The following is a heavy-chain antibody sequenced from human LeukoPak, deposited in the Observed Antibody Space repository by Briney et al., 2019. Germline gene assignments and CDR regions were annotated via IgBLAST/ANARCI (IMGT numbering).Heavy chain of an antibody. V-gene: IGHV3-21*01. CDR1: GFTFSSYT. J-gene: IGHJ3*02. Sequence: GGSLRLSCAASGFTFSSYTMNWVRQAPGKGLEWVSSISSSSSYIYYADSVKGRFTISRDNAKNSLFLQMNSLRVDDTAVYYCAREPERSTGLYSDALDMWGQGTMVTVSS. CDR2: ISSSSSYI. CDR3: AREPERSTGLYSDALDM. D-gene: IGHD6-19*01.